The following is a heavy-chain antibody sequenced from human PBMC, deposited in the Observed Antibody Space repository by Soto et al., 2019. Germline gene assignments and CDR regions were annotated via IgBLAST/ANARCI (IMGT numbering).Heavy chain of an antibody. CDR3: ARDLCGGSWFCTNGVCYPTCDY. Sequence: GASVKVSCKASGYTFTSYAMHWVRQAPGQRLEWMGWINAGNGNTKYSQKFQGRVTITRDTSASTAYMELSSLRSEDTAVYYCARDLCGGSWFCTNGVCYPTCDYWGQGTMVTVSS. J-gene: IGHJ4*02. CDR2: INAGNGNT. CDR1: GYTFTSYA. D-gene: IGHD2-8*01. V-gene: IGHV1-3*01.